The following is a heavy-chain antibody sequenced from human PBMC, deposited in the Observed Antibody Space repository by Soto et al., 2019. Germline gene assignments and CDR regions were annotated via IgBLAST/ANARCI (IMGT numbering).Heavy chain of an antibody. Sequence: GGSLRLSCAASGFTFSSYAMSWVRQAPGKGLEWVSAISGSGGSTYYADSVKGRFTISRDNSKNTLYLQMNSLRAEDTAVYYCAKDHEAVGYSGIAVAGTWVPDAFDIWGQGTMVTVSS. CDR3: AKDHEAVGYSGIAVAGTWVPDAFDI. V-gene: IGHV3-23*01. CDR2: ISGSGGST. J-gene: IGHJ3*02. CDR1: GFTFSSYA. D-gene: IGHD6-19*01.